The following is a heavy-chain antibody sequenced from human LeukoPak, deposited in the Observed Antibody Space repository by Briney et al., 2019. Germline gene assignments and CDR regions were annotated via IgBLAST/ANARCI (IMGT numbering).Heavy chain of an antibody. CDR2: IYYSGST. D-gene: IGHD2-2*01. CDR3: ARGHSEYQLLSESWFDP. V-gene: IGHV4-30-4*08. J-gene: IGHJ5*02. CDR1: GGSISSGDYY. Sequence: SQTLSLTCTVSGGSISSGDYYWSWIRQPPGKGLEWIGYIYYSGSTYYNPSLKSRVTISVDTSKNQFSLKLSSVSAADTAVYYCARGHSEYQLLSESWFDPWGQGTLVTVSS.